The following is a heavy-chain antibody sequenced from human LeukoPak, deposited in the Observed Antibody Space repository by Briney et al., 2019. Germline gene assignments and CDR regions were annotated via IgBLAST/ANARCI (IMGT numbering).Heavy chain of an antibody. D-gene: IGHD3-3*01. CDR1: GGSFSGYY. Sequence: SETLSLTCAVYGGSFSGYYWSLIRQPPGKGLEWIGEINHSGSTNYNPSLKSRVTISVDTSKNQFSLKLSSVTAADTAVYYCARGHLELRFLGRVYYFDYWGQGTLVTVSS. CDR2: INHSGST. J-gene: IGHJ4*02. CDR3: ARGHLELRFLGRVYYFDY. V-gene: IGHV4-34*01.